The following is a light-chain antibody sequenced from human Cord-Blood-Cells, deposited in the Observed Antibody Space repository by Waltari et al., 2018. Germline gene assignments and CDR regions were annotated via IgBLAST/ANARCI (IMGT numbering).Light chain of an antibody. CDR3: QQYDNLQLT. Sequence: DIQMTQSPSSLSASVGDRVTITCQASQDISNYLNWYQQKPGKAPKLLNYDASNLETGVPSRFSGSGSGTDFTFTISSLQPEDIATYYCQQYDNLQLTFGGGTKVEIK. V-gene: IGKV1-33*01. J-gene: IGKJ4*01. CDR1: QDISNY. CDR2: DAS.